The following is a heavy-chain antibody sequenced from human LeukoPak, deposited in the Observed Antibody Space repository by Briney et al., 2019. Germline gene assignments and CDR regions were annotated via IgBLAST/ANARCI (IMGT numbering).Heavy chain of an antibody. Sequence: SVKVSCKASGFTFTSSSVQWVRQARGQRLECIGWIVVGSGNTNYAQKFQERVTITRDMSTSTAYMELSSLRSEDTAVYYCAAVRGYSSSWEFDYWGQGTLVTVSS. CDR3: AAVRGYSSSWEFDY. J-gene: IGHJ4*02. CDR1: GFTFTSSS. CDR2: IVVGSGNT. D-gene: IGHD6-13*01. V-gene: IGHV1-58*01.